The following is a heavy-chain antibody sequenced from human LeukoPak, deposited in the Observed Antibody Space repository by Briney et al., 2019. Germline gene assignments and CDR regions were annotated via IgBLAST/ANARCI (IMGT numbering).Heavy chain of an antibody. CDR3: ARAPRTAANFDY. CDR2: ISYDGSNK. Sequence: GGSLRLSCAASGFTFSSYAMHWVRQAPGKGLEWVAVISYDGSNKYYADSVKGRFTISRDNSKNTLYLQMSSLRAEDTAVYYRARAPRTAANFDYWGQGTLVTVSS. D-gene: IGHD6-13*01. J-gene: IGHJ4*02. CDR1: GFTFSSYA. V-gene: IGHV3-30-3*01.